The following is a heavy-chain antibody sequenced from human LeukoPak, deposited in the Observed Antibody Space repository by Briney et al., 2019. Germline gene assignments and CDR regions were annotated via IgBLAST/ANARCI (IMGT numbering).Heavy chain of an antibody. J-gene: IGHJ4*02. Sequence: SETLSLTCAVSGYSISSGYYWGWIRQPPGKGLEWIGSFYHSGSTYYNPSLKSRVTISVDTSKNQFSLKLRSVTAADTAVYYCARHVGGSYYFLDHWGQETLVTVSS. CDR3: ARHVGGSYYFLDH. CDR2: FYHSGST. CDR1: GYSISSGYY. D-gene: IGHD1-26*01. V-gene: IGHV4-38-2*01.